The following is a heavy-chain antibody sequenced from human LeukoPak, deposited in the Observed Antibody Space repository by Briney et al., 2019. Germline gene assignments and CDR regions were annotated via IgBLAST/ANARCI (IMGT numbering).Heavy chain of an antibody. J-gene: IGHJ6*03. CDR3: ARDRNYRRKDIVVVPAAGYYYYYYMDV. D-gene: IGHD2-2*01. V-gene: IGHV4-61*02. Sequence: SETLSLTCTVSGGSISSGSYYWSWVRQPAGKGLEWIGRIYTSGSTNYNHSLKSRVTISVDTSKNQFSLKLSSVTAADTAVYYCARDRNYRRKDIVVVPAAGYYYYYYMDVWGKGTTVTVSS. CDR2: IYTSGST. CDR1: GGSISSGSYY.